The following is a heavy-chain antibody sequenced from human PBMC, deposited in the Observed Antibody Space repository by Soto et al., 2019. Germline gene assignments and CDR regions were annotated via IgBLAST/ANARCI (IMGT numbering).Heavy chain of an antibody. CDR1: GFAFSSYS. CDR3: ARGAAYSNSNFYY. D-gene: IGHD4-4*01. Sequence: EVQLVESGGGLVKPGGSLRLSCAVSGFAFSSYSVNWVRQAPGKGLEWVSSISTSGDTYYADSVKGRLAISRDNAKLSLYLQMTSLRVEDTAVYYCARGAAYSNSNFYYCGQGTLVTVSS. V-gene: IGHV3-21*01. J-gene: IGHJ4*02. CDR2: ISTSGDT.